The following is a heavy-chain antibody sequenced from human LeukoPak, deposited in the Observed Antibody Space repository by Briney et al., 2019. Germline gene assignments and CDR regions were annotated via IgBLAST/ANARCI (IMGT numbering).Heavy chain of an antibody. V-gene: IGHV3-48*04. J-gene: IGHJ4*02. CDR2: ISVSSNTI. CDR1: GFTFTTYS. D-gene: IGHD2-2*01. Sequence: PGGSLRLSCAASGFTFTTYSMNWVRQAPGKGLEWVSYISVSSNTIYYADSVKGRFTTSRDNAKNSLYLQMNSLRAEDTAVYYCAPGYCSSTSCLHYFDYWGQGTLVTVS. CDR3: APGYCSSTSCLHYFDY.